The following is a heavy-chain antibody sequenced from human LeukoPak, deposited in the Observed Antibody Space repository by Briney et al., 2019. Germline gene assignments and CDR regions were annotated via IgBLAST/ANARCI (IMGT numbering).Heavy chain of an antibody. J-gene: IGHJ4*02. Sequence: PGGSLRLSCAASGFTFSDSYMSWIRQAPGKGLEWVSYISGSGHTIYYADSVKGRFTISRDNAKNSLYLQMISLRAEDTAVYYCTVFCSGGSCSPWFGYWGQGTLVTVSS. CDR3: TVFCSGGSCSPWFGY. CDR2: ISGSGHTI. CDR1: GFTFSDSY. D-gene: IGHD2-15*01. V-gene: IGHV3-11*01.